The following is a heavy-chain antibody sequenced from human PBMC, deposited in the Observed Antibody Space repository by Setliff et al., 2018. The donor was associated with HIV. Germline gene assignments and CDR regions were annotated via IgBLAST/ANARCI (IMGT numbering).Heavy chain of an antibody. CDR2: INAYNGNT. CDR1: RSTFNSHT. D-gene: IGHD3-9*01. J-gene: IGHJ4*02. CDR3: ARDNYDILTGYPYYFDY. V-gene: IGHV1-18*01. Sequence: ASVKVSCKASRSTFNSHTINWVRQAPGQGLDWMGWINAYNGNTNYAQKLQGRVTMTTDTSTSTAYIELRSLRSDDTAVYYCARDNYDILTGYPYYFDYWGQGTLVTVSS.